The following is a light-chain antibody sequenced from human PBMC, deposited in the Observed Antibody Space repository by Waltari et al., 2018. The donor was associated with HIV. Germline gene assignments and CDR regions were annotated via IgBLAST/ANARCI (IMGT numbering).Light chain of an antibody. CDR2: HDS. J-gene: IGLJ2*01. CDR1: NIGRRS. Sequence: YVLTQAPSESVAPGQTARISCGGDNIGRRSVNWYQQKPGQAPALVIYHDSELPAGIPERFSGSNSGNTATLTIIGGEAGDEAHYYCQVWDSPSEQILFGGGTRLTVL. V-gene: IGLV3-21*04. CDR3: QVWDSPSEQIL.